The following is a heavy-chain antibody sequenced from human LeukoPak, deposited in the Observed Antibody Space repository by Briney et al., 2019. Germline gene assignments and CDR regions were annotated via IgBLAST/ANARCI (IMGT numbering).Heavy chain of an antibody. CDR2: IYYSGST. Sequence: SETLSLTCTVSGGSVSSGSYYWSWIRQPPGKGLEWIGYIYYSGSTNCNPSLKSRVTISIDTSKNQFSLKLSSVTAADTAVYYCARVVLDTLATNFDYWGQGTLVTVSS. D-gene: IGHD5-12*01. CDR1: GGSVSSGSYY. CDR3: ARVVLDTLATNFDY. J-gene: IGHJ4*02. V-gene: IGHV4-61*01.